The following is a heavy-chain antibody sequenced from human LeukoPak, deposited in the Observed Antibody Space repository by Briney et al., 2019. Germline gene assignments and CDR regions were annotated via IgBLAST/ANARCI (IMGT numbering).Heavy chain of an antibody. V-gene: IGHV3-23*01. Sequence: GGSLRLSCAASGFTFSIYAMSWVRQAPGKGREWVSSVFGKGITYYADSVKGRFTISRDNSNNTLYLQTNSLRAEYTAVYYCAKVSRGYCRGGTCYYYYGLDVWGQGTTVTVSS. CDR1: GFTFSIYA. D-gene: IGHD2-15*01. CDR2: VFGKGIT. CDR3: AKVSRGYCRGGTCYYYYGLDV. J-gene: IGHJ6*02.